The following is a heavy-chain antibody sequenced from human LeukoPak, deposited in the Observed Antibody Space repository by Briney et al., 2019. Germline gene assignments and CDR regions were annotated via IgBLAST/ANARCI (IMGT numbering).Heavy chain of an antibody. J-gene: IGHJ4*02. CDR2: ITGSGDST. D-gene: IGHD5-24*01. Sequence: QLGGSLRLSCAASGFTFRSYVMSWVRQAPGKGLEWVSDITGSGDSTYYADSVKGRFTISRDNSKNTLYLQMNNLRAGDTAVYYCAREQRTFDYWGQGILVTVSS. CDR1: GFTFRSYV. V-gene: IGHV3-23*01. CDR3: AREQRTFDY.